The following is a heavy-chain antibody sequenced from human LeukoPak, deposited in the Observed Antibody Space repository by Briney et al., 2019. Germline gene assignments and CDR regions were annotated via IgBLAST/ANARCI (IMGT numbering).Heavy chain of an antibody. D-gene: IGHD3-3*01. CDR2: IYTSGST. J-gene: IGHJ4*02. V-gene: IGHV4-61*02. Sequence: PSQTLSLTCTVSGGSISSGSYYWSWIRQPAGNGLEWIGRIYTSGSTNYNPSLKSRVTISVDTSKNQFSLKLSSVTAADTAVYYCARGTWRYYFDYWGQGTLVTVSS. CDR3: ARGTWRYYFDY. CDR1: GGSISSGSYY.